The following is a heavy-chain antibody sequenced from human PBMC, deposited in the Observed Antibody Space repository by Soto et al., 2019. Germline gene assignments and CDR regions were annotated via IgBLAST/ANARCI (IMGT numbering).Heavy chain of an antibody. Sequence: QVQLQESGPGLVKPSETLSLTCTVSGGSISSYYWSWIRQPPGTGLEWIGYIYYSWSTNYNPSLKSRVTISVDTSKNQFSLKLSSVTAADTAVYYCARDLSINYGMDVWGQGTTVTVSS. CDR1: GGSISSYY. CDR3: ARDLSINYGMDV. J-gene: IGHJ6*02. V-gene: IGHV4-59*01. D-gene: IGHD3-10*01. CDR2: IYYSWST.